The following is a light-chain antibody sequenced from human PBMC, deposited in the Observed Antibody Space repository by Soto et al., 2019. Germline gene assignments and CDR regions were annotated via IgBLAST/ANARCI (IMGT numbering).Light chain of an antibody. Sequence: SYELTQPPSVSVAPGKTASITCGGNNIATKSVHWYQQRPGQAPVLVIYYDSDRPSGIPERFSGSNSGNTAALTISRVEAGDEAAYYCQVWDSTTAHVVFGGGTQLTVL. CDR2: YDS. CDR3: QVWDSTTAHVV. V-gene: IGLV3-21*04. CDR1: NIATKS. J-gene: IGLJ2*01.